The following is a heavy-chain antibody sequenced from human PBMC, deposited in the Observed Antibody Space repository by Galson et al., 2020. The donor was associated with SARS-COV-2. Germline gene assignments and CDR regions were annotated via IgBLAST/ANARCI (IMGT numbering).Heavy chain of an antibody. CDR2: ISYDGSNK. V-gene: IGHV3-30*04. CDR1: GFNFSSYA. CDR3: ARDVGLLGYYYYYMDV. Sequence: GESLKISCAASGFNFSSYAMHWVRQAPGKGLEWVAVISYDGSNKYYADPVKGRFTISRDNSKNTLYLQMNSLRAEDTAVYYCARDVGLLGYYYYYMDVWGKGTTVTISS. D-gene: IGHD1-26*01. J-gene: IGHJ6*03.